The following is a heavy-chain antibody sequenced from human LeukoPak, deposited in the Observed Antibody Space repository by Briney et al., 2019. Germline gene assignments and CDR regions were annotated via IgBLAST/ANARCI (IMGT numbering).Heavy chain of an antibody. CDR1: GGSISSSNW. D-gene: IGHD3-22*01. J-gene: IGHJ3*02. Sequence: SETLSLTCAVSGGSISSSNWWSWVRQPPGKGLEWIGEIYHSGSTNYNPSLKSRVTISVDTSKNQFSLKLSSVTAADTAVYYCARVGYYYDSSGYYLSAFDIWGQGTMVTVSS. V-gene: IGHV4-4*02. CDR2: IYHSGST. CDR3: ARVGYYYDSSGYYLSAFDI.